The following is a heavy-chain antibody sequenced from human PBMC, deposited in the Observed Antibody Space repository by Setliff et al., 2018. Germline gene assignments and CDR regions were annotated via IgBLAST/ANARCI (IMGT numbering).Heavy chain of an antibody. D-gene: IGHD3-10*01. CDR1: GYTFTDFG. J-gene: IGHJ4*02. V-gene: IGHV1-18*01. Sequence: ASVKVSCKASGYTFTDFGVSWVRQAPGQGLEWVGWIIPHNGNTYYAPKFQGTVLMTADTSTTTAYLELRSLRSDDTAVYCCSRLVRFCTRIVCQSLSGDDYWGQGTLVTVSS. CDR2: IIPHNGNT. CDR3: SRLVRFCTRIVCQSLSGDDY.